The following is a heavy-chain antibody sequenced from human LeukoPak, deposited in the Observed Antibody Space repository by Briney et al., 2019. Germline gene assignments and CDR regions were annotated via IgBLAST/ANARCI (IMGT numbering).Heavy chain of an antibody. D-gene: IGHD3-22*01. V-gene: IGHV1-2*06. Sequence: ASVKVSCKASGYTFTGYYIHWVRQAPGQGLEWMGRINPNNGGTNYAQKFQGRVTMTRDMSMSTAYMELSRLRSVDSAVYYCAGEDNSSGYRPFDIWGQGTMVTVPS. J-gene: IGHJ3*02. CDR3: AGEDNSSGYRPFDI. CDR2: INPNNGGT. CDR1: GYTFTGYY.